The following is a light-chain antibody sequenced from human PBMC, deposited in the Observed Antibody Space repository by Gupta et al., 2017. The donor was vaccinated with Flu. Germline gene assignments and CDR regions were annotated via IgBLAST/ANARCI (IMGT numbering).Light chain of an antibody. V-gene: IGLV1-40*01. CDR1: SSNIGAGYD. CDR3: QSYDSSLRGGV. Sequence: QSVLTQPPSMSGAPGQRVTISCTGSSSNIGAGYDVHWYQQLPGTAPKLLIYGDSNRPSGVPDRFSGSKSGTSASRAITGLQAEDEADYYCQSYDSSLRGGVFGGGTKLTVL. CDR2: GDS. J-gene: IGLJ3*02.